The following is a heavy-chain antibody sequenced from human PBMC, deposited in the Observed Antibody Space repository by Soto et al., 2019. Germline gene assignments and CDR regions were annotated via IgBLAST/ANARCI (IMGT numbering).Heavy chain of an antibody. D-gene: IGHD3-10*01. CDR1: GFTFSSYA. J-gene: IGHJ4*02. CDR3: VKGATIGRGGFDY. V-gene: IGHV3-64D*06. CDR2: ISSNGGST. Sequence: GGSLRLSCSASGFTFSSYAMHWVRQAPGKGLEYVSAISSNGGSTYYADSVKGRFTISRDNSKNTLYLQMSSLRAEDTAVYYCVKGATIGRGGFDYWGQGTLVTVSS.